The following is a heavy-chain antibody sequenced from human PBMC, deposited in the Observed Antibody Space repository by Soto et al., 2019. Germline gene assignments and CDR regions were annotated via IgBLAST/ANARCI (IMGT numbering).Heavy chain of an antibody. CDR3: ATSPGRNY. J-gene: IGHJ4*02. Sequence: GGSLRLSCAASGFTVSNNYMSWVRQAPGKGLEGVSVIYSAGNTFYSDSVKGRFTISRDNSKNTLYLQMSSLRAEDTAVYYCATSPGRNYWGQGALVTVSS. V-gene: IGHV3-53*01. CDR2: IYSAGNT. D-gene: IGHD4-17*01. CDR1: GFTVSNNY.